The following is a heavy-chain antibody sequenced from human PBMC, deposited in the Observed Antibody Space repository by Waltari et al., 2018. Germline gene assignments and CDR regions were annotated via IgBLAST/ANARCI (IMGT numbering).Heavy chain of an antibody. V-gene: IGHV3-13*01. Sequence: EVQLVESGGCLVQLSASLRLSCAAFVLSFCSFDMHWVRQATGKGLEWVSAIGTAGDTYYLGSVKGRFTISRENAKNSLYLQMNSLRAGDTAMYYCARATTYAFDIWGQGTMVTVSS. CDR3: ARATTYAFDI. CDR1: VLSFCSFD. J-gene: IGHJ3*02. CDR2: IGTAGDT.